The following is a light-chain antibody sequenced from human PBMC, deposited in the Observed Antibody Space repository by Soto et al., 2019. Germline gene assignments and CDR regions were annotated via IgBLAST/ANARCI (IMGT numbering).Light chain of an antibody. J-gene: IGKJ2*01. V-gene: IGKV1-5*03. CDR1: QSISSW. CDR3: KQYNSYLYT. CDR2: KAS. Sequence: DIQMTQSPSTLSASVGDRVTITCRASQSISSWLAWYQQKPGKAPKLLIYKASSLESGVPSRFSGSGSGTEFTLTISSLQPDDFATYYCKQYNSYLYTFGQGTKVEIK.